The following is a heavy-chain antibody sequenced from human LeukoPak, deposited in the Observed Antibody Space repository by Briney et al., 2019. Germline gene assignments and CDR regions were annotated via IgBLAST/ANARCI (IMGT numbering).Heavy chain of an antibody. CDR1: GFTFSSYW. V-gene: IGHV3-7*01. CDR3: ATISAQTFDI. D-gene: IGHD5-24*01. CDR2: IKPDGSDK. Sequence: PGGSLRVSCVGSGFTFSSYWVNWVRQSPGKGLEWVANIKPDGSDKYYVDSARGRFTVSRDNAKNSAFLQMNSLRAEDTAIYYCATISAQTFDIWGQGTLVSVSS. J-gene: IGHJ3*02.